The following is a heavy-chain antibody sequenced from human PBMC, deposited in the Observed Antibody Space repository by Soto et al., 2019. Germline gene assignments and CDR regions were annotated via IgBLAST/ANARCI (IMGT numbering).Heavy chain of an antibody. CDR2: ISYDGSNK. D-gene: IGHD5-18*01. V-gene: IGHV3-30-3*02. CDR1: GFTFSSYA. CDR3: AEGLRRYSYGYFDC. J-gene: IGHJ4*02. Sequence: GGSLRLSCAASGFTFSSYAMHWVRQAPGKGLEWVAVISYDGSNKYYADSVKGRFTISRDNSKNTLYLQMNSLRAEDTAVYYCAEGLRRYSYGYFDCWGQGTRVTVSS.